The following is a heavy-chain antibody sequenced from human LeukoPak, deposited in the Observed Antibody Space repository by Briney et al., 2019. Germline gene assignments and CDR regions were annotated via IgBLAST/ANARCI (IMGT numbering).Heavy chain of an antibody. CDR3: ARGRNSVYYFNVVAPSYFDY. J-gene: IGHJ4*02. V-gene: IGHV1-2*06. CDR1: GYTFTGYY. Sequence: ASLKVSCKASGYTFTGYYMHWVRQAPGQGREWMGRINPNSGGTNYAQKFQGRVTMTRDTSINTAYMDLSKLRSDNTAMYYCARGRNSVYYFNVVAPSYFDYWGQGTLVTVSS. D-gene: IGHD3-22*01. CDR2: INPNSGGT.